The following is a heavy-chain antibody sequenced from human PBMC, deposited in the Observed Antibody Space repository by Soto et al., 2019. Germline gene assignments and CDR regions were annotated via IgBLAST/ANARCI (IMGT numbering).Heavy chain of an antibody. J-gene: IGHJ4*02. Sequence: QLQLQESGPGLVKPSETLSLTCTVSGVSISSSSYYWGWIRQPPGEGLEWIGSINYSGNTYYNPSLKNRVTISGAASKLPLPLKLNSVSPADAAVYSCAMERWFGEPPLVEGFDYWGQGTLVTVSS. D-gene: IGHD3-10*01. CDR1: GVSISSSSYY. CDR2: INYSGNT. CDR3: AMERWFGEPPLVEGFDY. V-gene: IGHV4-39*01.